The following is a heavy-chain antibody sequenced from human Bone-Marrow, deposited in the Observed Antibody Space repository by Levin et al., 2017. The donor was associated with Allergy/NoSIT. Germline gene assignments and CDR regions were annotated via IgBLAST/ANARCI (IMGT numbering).Heavy chain of an antibody. CDR3: ARVPARTFYYDTSGSYSHYYYGMDV. V-gene: IGHV3-20*04. D-gene: IGHD3-22*01. CDR2: IDWKGEST. Sequence: LSLTCAASGFTFDEYGMRWVRQAPGKGLEWVAGIDWKGESTGYADSVRGRFTISRDNAENSLYLQMITLRAEDTALYFCARVPARTFYYDTSGSYSHYYYGMDVWGQGTTVTVSS. J-gene: IGHJ6*02. CDR1: GFTFDEYG.